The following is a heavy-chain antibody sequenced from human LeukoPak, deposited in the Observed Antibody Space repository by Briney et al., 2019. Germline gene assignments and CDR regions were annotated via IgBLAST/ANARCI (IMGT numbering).Heavy chain of an antibody. CDR1: GDTLTELS. CDR2: LDPDDGKI. CDR3: AREQGSTGYFEY. V-gene: IGHV1-24*01. Sequence: ASVKVSCKVSGDTLTELSMHWIRQVPGKGLEYMGGLDPDDGKIIDAQKFQGRVTMTRDMSTSTVYMDLSSLRSEDTAVYYCAREQGSTGYFEYWGQGTLVTVSS. J-gene: IGHJ4*02. D-gene: IGHD2-2*01.